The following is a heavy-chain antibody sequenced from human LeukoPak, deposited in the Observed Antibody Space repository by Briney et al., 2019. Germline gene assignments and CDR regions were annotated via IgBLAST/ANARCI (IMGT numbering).Heavy chain of an antibody. V-gene: IGHV4-34*01. CDR3: ARWGYYYYRSGYYRTGDF. D-gene: IGHD3-22*01. CDR1: GGSFSGYY. Sequence: SETLSLTCAVYGGSFSGYYWSWIRQPPGQGLEWIGEINHSGSTNYNPSLKSRVTISEDTSKNQFSLKLSSVTAADAAVYYCARWGYYYYRSGYYRTGDFWGQGTLVTVSS. J-gene: IGHJ4*02. CDR2: INHSGST.